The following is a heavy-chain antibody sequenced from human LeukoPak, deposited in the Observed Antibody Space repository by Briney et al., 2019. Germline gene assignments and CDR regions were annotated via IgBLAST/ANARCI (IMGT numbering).Heavy chain of an antibody. J-gene: IGHJ4*02. D-gene: IGHD3-22*01. CDR2: INYSGRT. Sequence: SETLSLTCTVSGGSTSSSSYFWGWIRRPPGKGLEWIGSINYSGRTYYKPSPTSRVTISVDTSKNQFSLELSSVTAADTAVYYCARDSSYDSSGYSFDYWGQGTLVTVSS. CDR1: GGSTSSSSYF. CDR3: ARDSSYDSSGYSFDY. V-gene: IGHV4-39*07.